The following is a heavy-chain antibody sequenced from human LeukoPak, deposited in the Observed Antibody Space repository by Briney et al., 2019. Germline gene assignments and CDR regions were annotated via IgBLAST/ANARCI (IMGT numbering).Heavy chain of an antibody. J-gene: IGHJ6*02. CDR1: GFNFNNYG. Sequence: AGGSLRLSCAASGFNFNNYGMHWVRQAPGKGLEWVSHISSSSTSKYYADSVKGRFTISRDNAKNSLYLQMNRLRAEDTAVYYCARGQYGMDVWGQGTTVTVSS. CDR2: ISSSSTSK. CDR3: ARGQYGMDV. V-gene: IGHV3-48*04.